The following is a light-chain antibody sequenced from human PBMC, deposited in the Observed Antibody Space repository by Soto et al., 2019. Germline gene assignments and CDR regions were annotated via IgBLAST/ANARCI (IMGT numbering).Light chain of an antibody. CDR1: QTISSW. Sequence: DIQMTQSPATLSGSVGDRVTITCRASQTISSWFAWYQQKPGKAPKLLIYHASSLESGVPSRFSGSGSGTEFTLTISSLQPDDFATYYCQQYNSYSWTFGQGTKVDIK. J-gene: IGKJ1*01. V-gene: IGKV1-5*01. CDR3: QQYNSYSWT. CDR2: HAS.